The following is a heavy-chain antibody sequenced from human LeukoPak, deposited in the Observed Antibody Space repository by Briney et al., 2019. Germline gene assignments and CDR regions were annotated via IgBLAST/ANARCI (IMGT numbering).Heavy chain of an antibody. Sequence: SETLSLTCTVSGGSISSGGYYWSWIRQHPGKGLEWIGYIYYSGSTYYNPSLKSRVTISVDTSKNQFSLKLSSVTAADTAVYYCARVIQLPKEYFQHWGQGTLVTVSS. J-gene: IGHJ1*01. V-gene: IGHV4-31*03. CDR1: GGSISSGGYY. CDR2: IYYSGST. CDR3: ARVIQLPKEYFQH. D-gene: IGHD2-2*01.